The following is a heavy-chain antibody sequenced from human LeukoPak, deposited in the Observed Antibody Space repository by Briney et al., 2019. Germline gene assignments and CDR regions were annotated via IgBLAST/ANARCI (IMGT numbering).Heavy chain of an antibody. CDR1: GFTFSSYA. V-gene: IGHV3-23*01. CDR2: ISGSGSTT. J-gene: IGHJ4*02. D-gene: IGHD6-19*01. Sequence: PGGSLRLSCAASGFTFSSYAMTWVRQAPGKGLEWVSAISGSGSTTYYADSVKGRFTISRDNSKNSLYLQMNSLRAEDTAVYYCAGVAVAGTDGYWGQGTLVTVSS. CDR3: AGVAVAGTDGY.